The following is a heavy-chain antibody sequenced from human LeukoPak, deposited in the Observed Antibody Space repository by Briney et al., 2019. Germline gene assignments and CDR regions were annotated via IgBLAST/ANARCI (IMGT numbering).Heavy chain of an antibody. V-gene: IGHV4-39*01. Sequence: SQTLSLTCSVSGGSISSGSYYWGWIRQPPGKGLEWIGSIYYSGTTYYNPSLKSRVTISVDTSKNQFSLKLTSVTAADTAVYYCARHWYGGAFDVWGQGSMVTVSS. CDR3: ARHWYGGAFDV. D-gene: IGHD1-14*01. CDR2: IYYSGTT. CDR1: GGSISSGSYY. J-gene: IGHJ3*01.